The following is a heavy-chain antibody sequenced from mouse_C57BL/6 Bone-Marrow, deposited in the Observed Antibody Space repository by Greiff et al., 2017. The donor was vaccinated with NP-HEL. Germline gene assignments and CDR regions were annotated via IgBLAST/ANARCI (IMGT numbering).Heavy chain of an antibody. CDR1: GYTFTSYW. V-gene: IGHV1-7*01. CDR3: ARYINFAY. D-gene: IGHD1-1*01. J-gene: IGHJ3*01. Sequence: QVQLKQSGAELAKPGASVKLSCKASGYTFTSYWMHWVKQRPGQGLEWIGYINPSSGYTKYNQKFKDKATLTADKSSSTAYLQLSSLTSGDSAVYYCARYINFAYWGQGTLVTVSA. CDR2: INPSSGYT.